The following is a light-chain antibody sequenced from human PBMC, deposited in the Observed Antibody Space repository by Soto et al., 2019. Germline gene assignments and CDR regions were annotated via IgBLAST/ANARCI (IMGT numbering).Light chain of an antibody. CDR3: QQYNNWPIT. V-gene: IGKV3-15*01. Sequence: DIEMTQSPSTLSVSPGERATLSCRASQSVSSNLAWYQQKPGQAPRLLIYGASTRATGIPARFSGSGSGTEFTLTISSLLSEDFAVYYCQQYNNWPITFGQGTRLEIK. CDR2: GAS. CDR1: QSVSSN. J-gene: IGKJ5*01.